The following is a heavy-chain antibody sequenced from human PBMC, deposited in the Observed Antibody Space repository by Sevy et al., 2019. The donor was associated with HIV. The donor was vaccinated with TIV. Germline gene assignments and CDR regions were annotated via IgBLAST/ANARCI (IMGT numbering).Heavy chain of an antibody. V-gene: IGHV3-23*01. Sequence: GGSLRLSCAASEFIFSSHAVSWVRQAPGKGLEWVSAISGNGENTHYADSVRGRFTISRDNFKNTLYLQMNSLRAEDTALCYCARDGRGISAFDIWGPGTMVTVSS. CDR1: EFIFSSHA. CDR2: ISGNGENT. J-gene: IGHJ3*02. D-gene: IGHD3-3*02. CDR3: ARDGRGISAFDI.